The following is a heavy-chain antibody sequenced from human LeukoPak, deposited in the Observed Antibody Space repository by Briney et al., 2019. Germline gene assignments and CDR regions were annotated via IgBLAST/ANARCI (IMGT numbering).Heavy chain of an antibody. J-gene: IGHJ5*02. CDR1: GGSISSYY. CDR3: AREVNYYGSGRGWFDP. CDR2: IYYSGST. D-gene: IGHD3-10*01. V-gene: IGHV4-59*01. Sequence: PSETLSLTCTVSGGSISSYYWSWIRQPPGKGLEWIGYIYYSGSTNYNPSLKSRVTISVDTSKNQFSLKLSSVTAADTAVYYCAREVNYYGSGRGWFDPWGQGTLVTVSS.